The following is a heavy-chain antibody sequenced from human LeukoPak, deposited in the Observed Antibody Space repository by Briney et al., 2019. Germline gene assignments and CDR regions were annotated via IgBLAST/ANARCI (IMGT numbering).Heavy chain of an antibody. J-gene: IGHJ1*01. CDR2: IYYTGNT. CDR3: XXQTGSGLFTLP. V-gene: IGHV4-59*04. CDR1: GGSISSYY. Sequence: ETLXXTCTVSGGSISSYYWGWIRQPPGKGLEWIASIYYTGNTYYNTCLKSRVTISIESSKNQISLRLTSVTATDTAMYYYXXQTGSGLFTLPGGQGTLVTVSS. D-gene: IGHD3-10*01.